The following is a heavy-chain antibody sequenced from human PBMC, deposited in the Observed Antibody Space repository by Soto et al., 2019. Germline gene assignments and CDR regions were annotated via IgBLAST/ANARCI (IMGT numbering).Heavy chain of an antibody. D-gene: IGHD3-9*01. CDR1: GDSLTTYY. CDR2: IYYSGST. V-gene: IGHV4-59*01. Sequence: SETLSLTCSVSGDSLTTYYWNCIRQPPGKGLECIGLIYYSGSTSYNPSLKSRVTISLDTSKSQVSLKLNSVTATDTAVYYCAGVGYEILTGSYKKQRYFDYWGRGTLVAFSS. J-gene: IGHJ4*02. CDR3: AGVGYEILTGSYKKQRYFDY.